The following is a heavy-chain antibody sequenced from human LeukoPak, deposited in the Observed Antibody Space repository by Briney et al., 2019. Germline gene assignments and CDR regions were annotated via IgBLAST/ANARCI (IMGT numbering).Heavy chain of an antibody. CDR1: GFTFTDHP. J-gene: IGHJ4*02. D-gene: IGHD3-16*01. Sequence: GRSLRLSCVASGFTFTDHPMNWVRQAPGKGLEWISYIGGDGIAFYADSVKGRFTASKDDARKSMYLQMNSLRVEDTAVYYCAKDRANWAIDDWGQGTQVTVSS. V-gene: IGHV3-69-1*01. CDR2: IGGDGIA. CDR3: AKDRANWAIDD.